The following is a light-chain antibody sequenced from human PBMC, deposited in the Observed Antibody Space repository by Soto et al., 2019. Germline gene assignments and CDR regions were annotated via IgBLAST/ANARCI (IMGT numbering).Light chain of an antibody. V-gene: IGKV3-15*01. Sequence: EIVMTQSPATLSVSPGERATVSCRASQSVSSNLAWYQQKPGQAPRLLIYCASTRATGIPARFSGSGSGTDFTLTIGSLQSEDFAVYYCQQNNNWPRTFGQGTKLEIK. CDR2: CAS. CDR1: QSVSSN. J-gene: IGKJ2*01. CDR3: QQNNNWPRT.